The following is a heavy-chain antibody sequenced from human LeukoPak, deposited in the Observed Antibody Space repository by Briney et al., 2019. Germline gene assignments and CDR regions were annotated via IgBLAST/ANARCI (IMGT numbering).Heavy chain of an antibody. V-gene: IGHV4-59*12. CDR3: ARGPYCSGGSCYSGFSFDY. CDR2: IYYSGST. D-gene: IGHD2-15*01. Sequence: PSETLSLTCTVSGGSISSYYWSWIRQPPGKGLEWIGYIYYSGSTNYNPSLKSRVTISVDTSKNQFSLKLSSVTAADTAVYYCARGPYCSGGSCYSGFSFDYWGQGTLVTVSS. CDR1: GGSISSYY. J-gene: IGHJ4*02.